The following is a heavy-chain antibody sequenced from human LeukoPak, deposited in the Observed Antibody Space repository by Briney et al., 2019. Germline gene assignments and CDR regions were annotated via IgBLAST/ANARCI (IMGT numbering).Heavy chain of an antibody. D-gene: IGHD3-3*01. Sequence: PSETLSLTCTVSGGSISSYYWSWIRQPPGKGLEWIGYIYYSGSTNYNPSLKSRVTISVGTSKNQFSLKLSSVTAADTAVYYCARAGRERFLEWLPLYYFDYWGQGTLATVSS. CDR1: GGSISSYY. V-gene: IGHV4-59*01. CDR3: ARAGRERFLEWLPLYYFDY. CDR2: IYYSGST. J-gene: IGHJ4*02.